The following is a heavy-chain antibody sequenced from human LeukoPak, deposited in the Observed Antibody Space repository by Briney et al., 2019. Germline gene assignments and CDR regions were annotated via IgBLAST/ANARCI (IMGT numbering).Heavy chain of an antibody. J-gene: IGHJ5*02. CDR1: GGSISSSSYY. D-gene: IGHD2-2*01. V-gene: IGHV4-39*01. CDR3: ARLGCSSTSCYGGNWFDP. CDR2: IYYSGST. Sequence: PSETLSLTCTVSGGSISSSSYYRGWIRQPPGKGLEWIGSIYYSGSTYYNPSLKSRVTISVDTSKNQFSLKLSSVTAADTAVYYCARLGCSSTSCYGGNWFDPWGQGTLVTVSS.